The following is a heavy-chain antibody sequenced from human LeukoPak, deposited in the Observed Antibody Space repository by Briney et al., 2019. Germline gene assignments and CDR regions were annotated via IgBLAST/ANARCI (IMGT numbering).Heavy chain of an antibody. CDR3: ARVRSRYYDILTGYYGAFDY. D-gene: IGHD3-9*01. CDR2: VIPIFGTT. J-gene: IGHJ4*02. Sequence: SVKVSCKASGGTFSSYAVSWVRQAPGQGLEWLGGVIPIFGTTTYAQKFQGRVTISAAESTTTAYMELSSLRSEDTAVYYCARVRSRYYDILTGYYGAFDYWGQGTLVTVSS. CDR1: GGTFSSYA. V-gene: IGHV1-69*01.